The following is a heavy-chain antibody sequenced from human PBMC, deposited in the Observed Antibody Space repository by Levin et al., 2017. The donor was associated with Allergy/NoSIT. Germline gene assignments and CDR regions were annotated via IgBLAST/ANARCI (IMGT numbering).Heavy chain of an antibody. D-gene: IGHD3-22*01. CDR2: IFHSGTT. J-gene: IGHJ3*02. CDR1: GGSISSSSYY. CDR3: ARHRYYDDSSGVDDAFDI. Sequence: SETLSLTCTVSGGSISSSSYYWGWIRQPPGKGLEWIGSIFHSGTTYYNPSLKSRVTISVDTSKNQFSLKLSSVTAADTAVYYCARHRYYDDSSGVDDAFDIWGQGTMVTVSS. V-gene: IGHV4-39*01.